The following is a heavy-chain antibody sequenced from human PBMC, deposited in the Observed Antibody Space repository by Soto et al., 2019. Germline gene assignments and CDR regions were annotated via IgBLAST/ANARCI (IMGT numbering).Heavy chain of an antibody. J-gene: IGHJ4*02. CDR3: ARFPRMGYCSGGSCPVDH. V-gene: IGHV4-31*03. CDR2: IYYSGST. D-gene: IGHD2-15*01. Sequence: PSETLSLTCTVSCGSISSGGYYWSWIRQHPGKGLEWIGYIYYSGSTYYNPSLKSRVTISVDTSKNQFSLKLSSVTAADTAVYYCARFPRMGYCSGGSCPVDHWGQGTLVTVSS. CDR1: CGSISSGGYY.